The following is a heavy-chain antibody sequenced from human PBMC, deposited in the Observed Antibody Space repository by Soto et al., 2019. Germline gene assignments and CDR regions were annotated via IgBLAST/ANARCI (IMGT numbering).Heavy chain of an antibody. CDR1: GFTFSNFA. CDR3: VKAISARYNSAKAFDV. Sequence: PGGSLRLSCLASGFTFSNFALHWVRQAPGTGLEYVSAISNNGGSTYYADSVNGRFTISRDNSKNTLYLQMSSLRPEDTAVYYFVKAISARYNSAKAFDVWGQGTMVTVSS. CDR2: ISNNGGST. J-gene: IGHJ3*01. D-gene: IGHD2-2*02. V-gene: IGHV3-64D*06.